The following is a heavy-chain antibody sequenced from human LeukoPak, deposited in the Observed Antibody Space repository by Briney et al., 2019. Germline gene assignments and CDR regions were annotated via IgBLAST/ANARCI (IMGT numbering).Heavy chain of an antibody. CDR3: TKNNWFDP. V-gene: IGHV4-34*01. J-gene: IGHJ5*02. CDR2: IHHSGAT. CDR1: GGSFSSHY. Sequence: KPSETLSLTCAVSGGSFSSHYWSWIRQPPGKGLEWIGEIHHSGATKYNPSLESRATISVDTPQSQFSLRLSSVTAADTAVYYCTKNNWFDPWGQGTLVTVSS.